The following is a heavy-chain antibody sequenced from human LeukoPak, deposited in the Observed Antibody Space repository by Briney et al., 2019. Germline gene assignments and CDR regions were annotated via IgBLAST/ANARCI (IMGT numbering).Heavy chain of an antibody. J-gene: IGHJ4*02. D-gene: IGHD6-19*01. CDR1: GFTFSSYS. CDR3: ARSGLDAGSCDY. Sequence: PGGSLRLSCAASGFTFSSYSMNWVRQAPGKGLEWVSSISSSSSYIYYADLVKGRFTISRDNAKNSLYLQMNSLRAEDTAVYYCARSGLDAGSCDYWGQGTLVTVSS. CDR2: ISSSSSYI. V-gene: IGHV3-21*01.